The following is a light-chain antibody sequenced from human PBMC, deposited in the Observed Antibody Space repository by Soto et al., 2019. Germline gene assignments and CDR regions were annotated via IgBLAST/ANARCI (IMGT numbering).Light chain of an antibody. CDR1: QDIISY. Sequence: QLTQSPSSLSAPVGYRVTITCRASQDIISYLVWYQQKPGKAPKNLIYAASTLQSGVPSRFSGSGSGTDFTLTISSLQPEDVATYYCQQLNSFPLTFGGGTKV. CDR2: AAS. CDR3: QQLNSFPLT. J-gene: IGKJ4*01. V-gene: IGKV1-9*01.